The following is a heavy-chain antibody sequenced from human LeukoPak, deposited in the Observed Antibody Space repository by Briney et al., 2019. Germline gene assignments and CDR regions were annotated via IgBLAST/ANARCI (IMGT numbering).Heavy chain of an antibody. CDR1: GFTFTSQG. CDR2: ITGSGDNT. J-gene: IGHJ2*01. V-gene: IGHV3-23*01. Sequence: GGSLRLSCTASGFTFTSQGMAWVRQAPAKGLEWVSAITGSGDNTYYADSVKGRFTISRNNSNNTLYLQMNSLSAEDTAVYYCAKMQGYFDLWGRGTLVTVSS. CDR3: AKMQGYFDL.